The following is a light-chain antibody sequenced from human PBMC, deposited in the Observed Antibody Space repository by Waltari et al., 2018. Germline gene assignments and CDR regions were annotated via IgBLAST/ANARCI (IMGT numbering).Light chain of an antibody. CDR2: EGN. CDR3: CSFAGSTTWV. CDR1: SSDVGGYTL. J-gene: IGLJ3*02. Sequence: QSALTQPASVSGSPGQSITIPCTGTSSDVGGYTLVSWYQQHPGKAPKLIIYEGNKWPSGVSHRCSGSKSGNTASLTISGLQAEDEADYYCCSFAGSTTWVFGGGTTLTVL. V-gene: IGLV2-23*01.